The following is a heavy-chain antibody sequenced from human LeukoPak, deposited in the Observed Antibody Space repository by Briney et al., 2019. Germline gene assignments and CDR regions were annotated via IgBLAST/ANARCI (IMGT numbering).Heavy chain of an antibody. CDR2: IYGSGST. V-gene: IGHV4-59*08. D-gene: IGHD5-18*01. CDR1: GGSISSYY. Sequence: PSETLSLTCTVSGGSISSYYWSWIRQPPGKGLEWIGHIYGSGSTNYNPSLKSRVTLSVDTSKKQFSLKLSSVTAADTAVYYCARHQNTALVTAVLDYWGQGTLVTVSS. J-gene: IGHJ4*02. CDR3: ARHQNTALVTAVLDY.